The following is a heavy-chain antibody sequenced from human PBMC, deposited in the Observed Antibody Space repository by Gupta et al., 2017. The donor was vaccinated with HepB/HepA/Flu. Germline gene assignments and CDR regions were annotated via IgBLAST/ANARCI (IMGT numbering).Heavy chain of an antibody. CDR2: INEHGNVI. D-gene: IGHD3-10*01. V-gene: IGHV3-74*01. Sequence: EVQVVESGGGLVQPGGSLRLSCAASGFTFSSYWMHWVRQAPGKGLVWVSRINEHGNVINYGESVRGRFTISRDSAKNTLYLQMNSLRTEDTAVYYCVRDFGGPVDSWGQGTLVTVSS. CDR3: VRDFGGPVDS. CDR1: GFTFSSYW. J-gene: IGHJ4*02.